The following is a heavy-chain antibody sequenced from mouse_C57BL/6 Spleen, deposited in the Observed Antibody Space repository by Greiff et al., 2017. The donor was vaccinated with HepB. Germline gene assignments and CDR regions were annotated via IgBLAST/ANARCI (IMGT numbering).Heavy chain of an antibody. J-gene: IGHJ4*01. CDR1: GYTFTSYW. CDR3: AKESSGDAMDY. CDR2: IHPSDSDT. Sequence: VQLQQPGAELVKPGASVKVSCKASGYTFTSYWMHWVKQRPGQGLEWIGRIHPSDSDTNYNQKFKGKATLTVDKSSSPAYMQLSSLTSEDSAVYYCAKESSGDAMDYWGQGTSVTVAS. D-gene: IGHD3-2*02. V-gene: IGHV1-74*01.